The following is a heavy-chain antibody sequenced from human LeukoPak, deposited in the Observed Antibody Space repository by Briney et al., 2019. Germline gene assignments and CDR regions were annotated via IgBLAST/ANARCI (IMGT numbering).Heavy chain of an antibody. D-gene: IGHD2/OR15-2a*01. CDR1: GGTFSSYA. J-gene: IGHJ5*02. CDR2: ISAYNGNT. V-gene: IGHV1-18*01. Sequence: GASVKVSCKASGGTFSSYAISWVRQAPGQGLEWMGWISAYNGNTNYAQKLQGRVTMTTDTSTSTAYMELRSLRSDDTAVYYCARDDGSTTCPGIPWGQGTLVTVSS. CDR3: ARDDGSTTCPGIP.